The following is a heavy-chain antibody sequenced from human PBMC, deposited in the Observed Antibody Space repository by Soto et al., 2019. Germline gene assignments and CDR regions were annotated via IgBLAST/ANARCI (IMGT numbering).Heavy chain of an antibody. CDR3: AKDFGAWYYDILTGYFDY. J-gene: IGHJ4*02. CDR1: GFTFSSYA. D-gene: IGHD3-9*01. V-gene: IGHV3-23*01. Sequence: GGSLRLSCAASGFTFSSYAMNWVRQAPGKGLEWVSAISGSGGSTYYADSVKGRFTISRDNSENTLSLQMNSLRAEDTAVYYCAKDFGAWYYDILTGYFDYWGQGTLVTVSS. CDR2: ISGSGGST.